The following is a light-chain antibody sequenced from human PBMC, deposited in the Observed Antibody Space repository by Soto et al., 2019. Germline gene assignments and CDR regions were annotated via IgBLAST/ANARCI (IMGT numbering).Light chain of an antibody. CDR3: QQYGSSWT. V-gene: IGKV3-20*01. J-gene: IGKJ1*01. Sequence: EIVMTQSPATLSVSPGERATLSCRASQSVSSYLAWYQQKPGQAPRLLIYDASSRAPGIPARFSGSGTGTDFTLTISRLEPEDFAVYYCQQYGSSWTFGQGTKVDI. CDR1: QSVSSY. CDR2: DAS.